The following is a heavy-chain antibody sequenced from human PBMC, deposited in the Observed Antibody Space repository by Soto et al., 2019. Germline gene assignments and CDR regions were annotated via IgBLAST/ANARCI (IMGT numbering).Heavy chain of an antibody. CDR3: ARNYYDSGGGFDY. Sequence: GGSLRLSCAASGFTVSSNYMSWVRQAPGKGLEWVSVIYSGGSTYYADSVKGRFTISRDNSKNTLYLQMNSLRAEDAAVYYCARNYYDSGGGFDYWGQGTLVTVSS. V-gene: IGHV3-53*01. CDR1: GFTVSSNY. J-gene: IGHJ4*02. CDR2: IYSGGST. D-gene: IGHD3-22*01.